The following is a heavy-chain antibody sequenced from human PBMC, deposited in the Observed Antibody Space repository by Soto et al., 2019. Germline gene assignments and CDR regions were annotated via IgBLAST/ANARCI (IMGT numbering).Heavy chain of an antibody. D-gene: IGHD3-3*01. CDR3: AKGGGSGYLSYFQH. CDR1: GFTFSSYG. Sequence: QVQLVESGGGVVQPGRSLRLSCAASGFTFSSYGMHWVRQAPGKGLEWVAVISYDGSNNYYADSVKGRFTISRDNSKNTLYLQMNSLRAEDTAVYYCAKGGGSGYLSYFQHWGQGTLVTVSS. J-gene: IGHJ1*01. V-gene: IGHV3-30*18. CDR2: ISYDGSNN.